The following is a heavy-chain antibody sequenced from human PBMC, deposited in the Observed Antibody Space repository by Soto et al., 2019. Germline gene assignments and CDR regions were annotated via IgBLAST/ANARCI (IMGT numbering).Heavy chain of an antibody. V-gene: IGHV3-23*01. J-gene: IGHJ6*03. D-gene: IGHD3-3*01. CDR2: ISGSGGST. CDR3: AKKRVDSRGDYCDYMNV. CDR1: GLILRPCA. Sequence: LRLPCTASGLILRPCAMLLFRQALGKEMEWVSAISGSGGSTYYADSVKGRFTISRDNSKNTLYLQMNSLRAEDTAVYYCAKKRVDSRGDYCDYMNVWGKGTTVSVSS.